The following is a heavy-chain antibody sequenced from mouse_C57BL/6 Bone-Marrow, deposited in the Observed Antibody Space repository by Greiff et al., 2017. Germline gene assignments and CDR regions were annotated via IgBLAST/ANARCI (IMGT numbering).Heavy chain of an antibody. CDR1: GYTFTSYW. CDR3: AREGWFYFDY. J-gene: IGHJ2*01. D-gene: IGHD2-3*01. Sequence: QVQLQQPGAELVMPGASVKLSCKASGYTFTSYWMHWVKQRPGQGLEWIGEIDPSDSYTNYNQKFKGKSTLTVDKSSSTAYMQLSSLTSEDSAVYYCAREGWFYFDYWGQGTTLTGSS. V-gene: IGHV1-69*01. CDR2: IDPSDSYT.